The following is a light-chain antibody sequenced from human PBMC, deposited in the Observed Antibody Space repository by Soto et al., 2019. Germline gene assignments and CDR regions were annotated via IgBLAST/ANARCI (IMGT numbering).Light chain of an antibody. CDR3: QSYDSSLSGVV. CDR1: SSNIGARYD. CDR2: GNN. Sequence: QSVLTQPPSVSGAPGQRVTISCTGSSSNIGARYDVHWYQQLPGTAPKLLIYGNNNRPSGVPDRFSGSKSGTSASLAITGLQAEDEADYYCQSYDSSLSGVVFGGGTKVTVL. V-gene: IGLV1-40*01. J-gene: IGLJ2*01.